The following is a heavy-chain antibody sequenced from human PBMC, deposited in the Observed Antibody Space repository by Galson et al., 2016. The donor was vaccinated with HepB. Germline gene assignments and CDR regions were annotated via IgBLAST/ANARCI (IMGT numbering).Heavy chain of an antibody. CDR2: INPKSGST. J-gene: IGHJ5*02. CDR1: GYTFSDYY. CDR3: ARRWATRVTTACDP. D-gene: IGHD4-17*01. V-gene: IGHV1-2*02. Sequence: SVKVSCKASGYTFSDYYIQWVRQAPGQGFEWMGWINPKSGSTDYAQKFQGRVTMTRDTSISTAYMDLSRLTSDDTAVYYGARRWATRVTTACDPWGQGTLVTVSS.